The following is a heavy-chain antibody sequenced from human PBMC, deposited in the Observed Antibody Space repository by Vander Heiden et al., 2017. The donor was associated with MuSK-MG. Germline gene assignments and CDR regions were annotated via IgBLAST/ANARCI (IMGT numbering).Heavy chain of an antibody. J-gene: IGHJ3*01. CDR2: IREDGSEQ. CDR1: GFTLSNFW. Sequence: EVQLVESGGGLVQPGGSLRLSCDASGFTLSNFWMTWARPAPGKGLHWVANIREDGSEQHYVDSVKGRFTISRDNAKNSLSLQMNRLRAEDTAVYYCVTFADLGVWGQGTTVTVSS. D-gene: IGHD3-3*02. CDR3: VTFADLGV. V-gene: IGHV3-7*03.